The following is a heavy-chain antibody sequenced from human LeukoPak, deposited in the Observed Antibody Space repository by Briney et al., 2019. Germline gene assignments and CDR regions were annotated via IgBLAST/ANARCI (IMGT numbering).Heavy chain of an antibody. CDR2: ISPYNDNT. D-gene: IGHD3-10*01. CDR3: AREGYYHGSGTYSPPRYYGMDV. J-gene: IGHJ6*02. Sequence: ASVKVSCKASRYSFSSYVISWVRQAPGQGLEWMGWISPYNDNTNYAQKFQGRVRMTTDTSTTTVYMELRSLRSDDTAVYYCAREGYYHGSGTYSPPRYYGMDVWGQGTTVIVSS. CDR1: RYSFSSYV. V-gene: IGHV1-18*01.